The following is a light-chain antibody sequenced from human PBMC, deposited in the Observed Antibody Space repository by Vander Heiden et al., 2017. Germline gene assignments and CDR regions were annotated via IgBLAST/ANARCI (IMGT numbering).Light chain of an antibody. J-gene: IGKJ3*01. Sequence: DRVTITCQASQDINNYLNWFQQKPGKAPKLLIYGASNLEKGVPSRFSGSGSGTDFTFTINSLQPEDFATYYCQQYDNLLFAFGPGTKVD. CDR2: GAS. CDR3: QQYDNLLFA. V-gene: IGKV1-33*01. CDR1: QDINNY.